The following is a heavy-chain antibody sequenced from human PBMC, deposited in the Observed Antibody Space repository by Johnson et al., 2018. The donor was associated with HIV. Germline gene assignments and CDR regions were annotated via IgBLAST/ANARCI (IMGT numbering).Heavy chain of an antibody. V-gene: IGHV3-74*02. CDR3: ARGALGSFDI. J-gene: IGHJ3*02. CDR1: GFTFSSYW. D-gene: IGHD3-10*01. CDR2: IKTDGSNT. Sequence: VHLVESGGGVVQPGGSLRLSCAASGFTFSSYWMNWVRQAPGKGLMWVSNIKTDGSNTNYADSVKGRFTISRDNAKNTVYLQMDSLRDEDMAVYYCARGALGSFDIWGQGTMVTVSA.